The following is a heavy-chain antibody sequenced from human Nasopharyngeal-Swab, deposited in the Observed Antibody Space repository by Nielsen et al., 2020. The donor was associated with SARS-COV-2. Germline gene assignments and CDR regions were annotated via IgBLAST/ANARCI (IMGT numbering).Heavy chain of an antibody. CDR1: EFSVTSNY. J-gene: IGHJ6*03. CDR3: ARGDSGTYDDPYYYLYYYMDV. Sequence: GGSLRLSCAASEFSVTSNYMYWVRQAPGKGLEWVSVIYSGGTTYYAYSVKGRFTISRDNSKNTLYLQMNSLRAEDTAVYYCARGDSGTYDDPYYYLYYYMDVWGKGTTVTVSS. CDR2: IYSGGTT. D-gene: IGHD1-26*01. V-gene: IGHV3-53*01.